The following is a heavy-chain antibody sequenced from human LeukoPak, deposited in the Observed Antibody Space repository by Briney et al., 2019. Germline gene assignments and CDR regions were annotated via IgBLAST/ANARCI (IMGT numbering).Heavy chain of an antibody. D-gene: IGHD2-2*01. CDR3: ARGVFECSSTSCYLWGGSTGYFDY. V-gene: IGHV4-4*07. Sequence: SETLSLTCTVSGGSISSYYWSWIRQPAGKGLEWIGRIYTSGSTNYNPSLKSRVTMSVDTSKNQFSLKLSSVTAADTAVYYCARGVFECSSTSCYLWGGSTGYFDYWGQGTLVTVSS. J-gene: IGHJ4*02. CDR1: GGSISSYY. CDR2: IYTSGST.